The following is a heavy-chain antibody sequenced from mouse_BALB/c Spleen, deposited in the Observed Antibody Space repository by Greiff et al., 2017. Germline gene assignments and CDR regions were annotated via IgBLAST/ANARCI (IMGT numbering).Heavy chain of an antibody. CDR2: ISSGGST. CDR3: ARQAGTRGYFDY. Sequence: EVQLVESGGGLVKPGGSLKLSCAASGFTFSSYAMSWVRQTPEKRLEWVASISSGGSTYYPDSVKGRFTISRDNARNILYLQMSSLKSEDTAMYYCARQAGTRGYFDYWGQGTTLTVSS. J-gene: IGHJ2*01. V-gene: IGHV5-6-5*01. CDR1: GFTFSSYA. D-gene: IGHD3-2*02.